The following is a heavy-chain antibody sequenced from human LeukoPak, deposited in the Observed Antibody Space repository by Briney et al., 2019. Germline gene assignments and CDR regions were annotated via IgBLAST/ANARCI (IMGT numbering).Heavy chain of an antibody. CDR3: AGPAIYGSGSYYNVFSDNWFDP. D-gene: IGHD3-10*01. V-gene: IGHV4-39*01. CDR1: GGSISSSSCY. J-gene: IGHJ5*02. CDR2: IYYSGST. Sequence: SETLSLTCTVSGGSISSSSCYWGWIRQPPGKGLEWIGSIYYSGSTYYNPSLKSRVTISVDTSKNQFSLKLSSVTAADTAVYYCAGPAIYGSGSYYNVFSDNWFDPWGQGTLVTVSS.